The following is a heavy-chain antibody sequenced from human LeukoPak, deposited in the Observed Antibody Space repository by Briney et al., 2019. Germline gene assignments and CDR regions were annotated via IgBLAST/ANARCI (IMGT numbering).Heavy chain of an antibody. D-gene: IGHD2-15*01. CDR3: ARGADGVSSNSRGWFDP. J-gene: IGHJ5*02. CDR1: GFTFSSYS. CDR2: ISSSSSYI. Sequence: GGSLRLSCAASGFTFSSYSMNWVRQAPGKGLEWVSSISSSSSYIYYADSVKGRFTISRDNAKNSLYLQMNSLRAEDTAVYSCARGADGVSSNSRGWFDPWGQGTLVTVSS. V-gene: IGHV3-21*01.